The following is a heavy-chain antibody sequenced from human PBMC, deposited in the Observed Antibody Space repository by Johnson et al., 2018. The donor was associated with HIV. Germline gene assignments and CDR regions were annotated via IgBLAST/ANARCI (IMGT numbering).Heavy chain of an antibody. Sequence: VQLVESGGGVVRPGGSLRLSCAVAGFRFDDYGMSWVRQAPGKGLEWISTINWNGGRTGYVDSLKGRFTISRDNAKNSLYLQMNSLRAGDTAVYYCARQVYCSSTSCSSAFDIWGQGTVVTVSS. CDR2: INWNGGRT. CDR1: GFRFDDYG. J-gene: IGHJ3*02. CDR3: ARQVYCSSTSCSSAFDI. D-gene: IGHD2-2*01. V-gene: IGHV3-20*04.